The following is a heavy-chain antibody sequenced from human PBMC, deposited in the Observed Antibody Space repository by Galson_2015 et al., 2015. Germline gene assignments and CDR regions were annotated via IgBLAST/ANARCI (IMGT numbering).Heavy chain of an antibody. V-gene: IGHV4-39*01. CDR1: GGSISSSSYY. CDR2: IYYSGST. CDR3: ARAQDLKQGYFDY. J-gene: IGHJ4*02. D-gene: IGHD6-13*01. Sequence: SETLSLTCTVSGGSISSSSYYWGWIRQPPGKGLEWIGSIYYSGSTYYNPSLKSRVTISVDTSKNQFSLKLSSVTAADTAVYYCARAQDLKQGYFDYWAREPWSPSPQ.